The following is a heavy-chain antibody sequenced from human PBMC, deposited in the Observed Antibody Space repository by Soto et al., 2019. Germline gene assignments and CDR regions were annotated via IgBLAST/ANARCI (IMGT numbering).Heavy chain of an antibody. D-gene: IGHD4-17*01. Sequence: QVQLVQSGAEVKKPGSSVKVSCKASGGTFSSYAISWVRQAPGQGLEWMGGIIPIFGTANYAQKFQGRVTITADESTSTAYMELSSLRSEDRAVYYCARGRTDYGGNSGAWFDPWGQGTLVTVSS. V-gene: IGHV1-69*01. CDR2: IIPIFGTA. CDR3: ARGRTDYGGNSGAWFDP. CDR1: GGTFSSYA. J-gene: IGHJ5*02.